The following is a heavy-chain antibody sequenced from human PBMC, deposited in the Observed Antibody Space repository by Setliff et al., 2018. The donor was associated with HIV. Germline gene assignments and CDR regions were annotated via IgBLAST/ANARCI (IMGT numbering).Heavy chain of an antibody. D-gene: IGHD3-3*01. CDR2: INHSGSA. V-gene: IGHV4-34*01. CDR3: ARGSPVTIFGVVITNWFDP. Sequence: SETLSLTCAVYGGSFSGYYWSGIRQPPGKGLEWIGEINHSGSANYNPSLKSRVTISVDTSKNQFSLKLSSVTAADTAVYYCARGSPVTIFGVVITNWFDPWGQGTLVTVSS. J-gene: IGHJ5*02. CDR1: GGSFSGYY.